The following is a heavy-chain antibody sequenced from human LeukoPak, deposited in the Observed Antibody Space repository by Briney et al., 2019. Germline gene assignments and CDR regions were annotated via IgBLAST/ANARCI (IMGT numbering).Heavy chain of an antibody. CDR2: IWYDGSNK. V-gene: IGHV3-30*02. D-gene: IGHD5-12*01. Sequence: PGGSLRLSCAASGFTFRSDGMHWVRQAPGKGLQWVAVIWYDGSNKYYADSVKGRFTISRDNSKNTLSLPMNSLRAEDTAVYYCATKYSAGWLFDYWGQGTLVTVSS. CDR1: GFTFRSDG. J-gene: IGHJ4*02. CDR3: ATKYSAGWLFDY.